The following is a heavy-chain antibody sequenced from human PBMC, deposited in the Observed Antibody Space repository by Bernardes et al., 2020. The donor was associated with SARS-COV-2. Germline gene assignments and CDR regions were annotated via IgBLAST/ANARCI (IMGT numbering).Heavy chain of an antibody. Sequence: GGSLRLSCAASGFTFNMYAMTWVRQAPGKGLEWVSGISGSGGSTYYADSVKGRFTISRDNSKNTLFLQMNSLRAEDTAVYYCARDLAIGDNWFDPWGQGTLVTVSS. CDR2: ISGSGGST. D-gene: IGHD5-12*01. CDR1: GFTFNMYA. J-gene: IGHJ5*02. V-gene: IGHV3-23*01. CDR3: ARDLAIGDNWFDP.